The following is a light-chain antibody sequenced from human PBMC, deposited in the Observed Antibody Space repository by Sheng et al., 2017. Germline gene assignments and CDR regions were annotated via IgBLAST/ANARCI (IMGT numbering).Light chain of an antibody. J-gene: IGKJ4*01. V-gene: IGKV3-11*01. Sequence: EIVLTQSPATLSLSPGERATLSCRASQSVSSDLAWYQQKPGQAPRLLIYDASNRATGIPARFSGSGSGTDFTLTITSLEPEDFAVYYCQQRSNWPLTFGGGPSXEX. CDR2: DAS. CDR3: QQRSNWPLT. CDR1: QSVSSD.